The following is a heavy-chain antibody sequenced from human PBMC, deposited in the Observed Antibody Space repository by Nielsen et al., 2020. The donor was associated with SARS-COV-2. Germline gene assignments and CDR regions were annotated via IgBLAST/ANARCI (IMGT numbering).Heavy chain of an antibody. J-gene: IGHJ4*02. V-gene: IGHV3-30*04. D-gene: IGHD3-3*01. CDR2: ISFDGREK. CDR1: GFTFSSYG. Sequence: GESLKISCAASGFTFSSYGMHWVRQAPGKGLEWVAVISFDGREKYNADSVKGRFTISRDNSKNTLDMQMNSLRAEDTAVYYCAKDRYTIFGVVAYFDYWGQGTLVTVSS. CDR3: AKDRYTIFGVVAYFDY.